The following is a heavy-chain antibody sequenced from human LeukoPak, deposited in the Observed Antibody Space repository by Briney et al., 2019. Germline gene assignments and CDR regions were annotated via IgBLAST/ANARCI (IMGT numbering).Heavy chain of an antibody. CDR2: IYTSGST. CDR3: ARDVGYCSSTSCYYYYYGMDV. CDR1: GGSISSGSHY. V-gene: IGHV4-61*02. Sequence: SETLSLTCTVSGGSISSGSHYWSWIRQPAGKGLEWIGRIYTSGSTNYNPSLKSRVTISVDKSKNQFSLKLSSVTAADTAVYYCARDVGYCSSTSCYYYYYGMDVWGKGTTVTVSS. D-gene: IGHD2-2*03. J-gene: IGHJ6*04.